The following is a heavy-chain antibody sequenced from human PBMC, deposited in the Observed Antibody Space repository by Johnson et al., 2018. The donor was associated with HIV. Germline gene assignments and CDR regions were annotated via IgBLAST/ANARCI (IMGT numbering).Heavy chain of an antibody. D-gene: IGHD1-26*01. CDR3: AKDHIVGATLGRDAFDI. J-gene: IGHJ3*02. V-gene: IGHV3-23*04. CDR2: ISGSGGST. CDR1: GFTFSSYD. Sequence: VQLVESGGGVVQPGRSLRLSCAASGFTFSSYDMHWVRQATGKGLEWVSAISGSGGSTYYADSVKGRFTTSRDNSKNTLYLQMNSLGAEDTAVYYCAKDHIVGATLGRDAFDIWGQGTMVTVSS.